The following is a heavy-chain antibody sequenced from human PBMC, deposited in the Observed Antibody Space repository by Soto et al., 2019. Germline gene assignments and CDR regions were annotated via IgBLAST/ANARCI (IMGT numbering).Heavy chain of an antibody. J-gene: IGHJ4*02. CDR2: IWYDGSNK. V-gene: IGHV3-33*01. CDR1: GFTFSSYG. CDR3: ARGHDSSGYYLENY. Sequence: QVQLVESGGGVVQPGRSLRLSCAASGFTFSSYGMHWVRQAPGKGLEWVAVIWYDGSNKYYADSVKGRFTISRDNYKNTLYLQMNSLRAEDTAVYSCARGHDSSGYYLENYWGQGTLVNVSS. D-gene: IGHD3-22*01.